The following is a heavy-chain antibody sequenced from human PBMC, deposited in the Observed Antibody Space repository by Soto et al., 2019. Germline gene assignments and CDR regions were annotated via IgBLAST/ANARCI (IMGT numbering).Heavy chain of an antibody. D-gene: IGHD4-17*01. CDR1: GFTFSSYA. J-gene: IGHJ4*02. Sequence: GGSLRLSCAASGFTFSSYAMHWVRQAPGKGLEWVAVISYDGSNKYYADSVKGRFTISRDNSKNTLYLQMNSLRAEDTAVYYCARVQTTVTTAYWGQGTLVTVSS. V-gene: IGHV3-30-3*01. CDR2: ISYDGSNK. CDR3: ARVQTTVTTAY.